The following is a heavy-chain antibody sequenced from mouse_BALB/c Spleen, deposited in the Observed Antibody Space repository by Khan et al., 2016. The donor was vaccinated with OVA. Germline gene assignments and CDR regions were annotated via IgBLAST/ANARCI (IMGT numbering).Heavy chain of an antibody. CDR3: IRGGYGGFAY. CDR1: GYTFTSYQ. V-gene: IGHV1S81*02. Sequence: QVQLQQSGAELVKPGASVKLSCKASGYTFTSYQMYWVKQRPGQGLEWMGEINPNNGGTNFNEKFKSKATLTVDKSSSTAFMQLSSLTSEDSAVYYCIRGGYGGFAYWGQGTLVTVSA. J-gene: IGHJ3*01. D-gene: IGHD3-1*01. CDR2: INPNNGGT.